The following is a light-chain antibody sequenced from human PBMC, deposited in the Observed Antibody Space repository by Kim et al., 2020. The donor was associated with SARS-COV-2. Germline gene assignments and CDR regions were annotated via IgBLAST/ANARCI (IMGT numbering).Light chain of an antibody. CDR2: YDS. CDR1: NIGSKS. CDR3: QVWDSSSDHVV. V-gene: IGLV3-21*04. J-gene: IGLJ2*01. Sequence: SYELTQPPSVSVAPGKTDRITCGGNNIGSKSVHWYQQKPGQAPVLVIYYDSDRPSGIPERFSGSNSGNTANLTISRVEAGDEADYYCQVWDSSSDHVVFGGGTQLTVL.